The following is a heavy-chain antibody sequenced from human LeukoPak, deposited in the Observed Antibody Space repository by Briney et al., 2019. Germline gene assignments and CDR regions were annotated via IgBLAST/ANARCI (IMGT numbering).Heavy chain of an antibody. V-gene: IGHV4-4*07. CDR3: AREPLWSGYFVYDY. J-gene: IGHJ4*02. Sequence: SETLSLTCTVSGGSISSYYWSWIRQPAGKGLEWIGRIYTSGSTNYNPSLKSRVTMSVDTSKNQFSLKLSSVTAADTAVYYCAREPLWSGYFVYDYWGQGTLVTVSS. CDR1: GGSISSYY. CDR2: IYTSGST. D-gene: IGHD3-3*01.